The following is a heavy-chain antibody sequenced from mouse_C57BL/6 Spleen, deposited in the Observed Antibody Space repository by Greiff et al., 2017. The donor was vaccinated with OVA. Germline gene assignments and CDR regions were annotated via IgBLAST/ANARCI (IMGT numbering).Heavy chain of an antibody. CDR2: IHPNSGST. V-gene: IGHV1-64*01. CDR3: ARGAQATSY. CDR1: GYTFTSYW. D-gene: IGHD3-2*02. Sequence: QVQLQQPGAELVKPGASVKLSCKASGYTFTSYWMHWVKQRPGQGLEWIEMIHPNSGSTNYNEKFKSKATLTVDKSSSTAYMQLSSLTSEDSAVYYCARGAQATSYWGQGTLVTVSA. J-gene: IGHJ3*01.